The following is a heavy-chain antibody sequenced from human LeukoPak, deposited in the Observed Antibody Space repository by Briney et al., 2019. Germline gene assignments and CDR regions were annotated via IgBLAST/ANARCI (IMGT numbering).Heavy chain of an antibody. J-gene: IGHJ6*02. CDR2: INPNSGGT. CDR1: GYTFTGYY. V-gene: IGHV1-2*02. Sequence: ASVKVSCKASGYTFTGYYVHWVRQAPGQGLEWMGWINPNSGGTNYAQKFRGRVTMTRNTSISAAYMELRSLTSDDTAMYYCARDYFASGSDGAFSYGLDVWGQGTTVTVSS. CDR3: ARDYFASGSDGAFSYGLDV. D-gene: IGHD3-10*01.